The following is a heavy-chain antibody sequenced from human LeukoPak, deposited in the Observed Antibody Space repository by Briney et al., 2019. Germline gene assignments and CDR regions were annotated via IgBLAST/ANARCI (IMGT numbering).Heavy chain of an antibody. J-gene: IGHJ6*02. CDR2: IYYSGST. V-gene: IGHV4-31*03. CDR1: GGSISSGGYY. D-gene: IGHD2-15*01. Sequence: PSETLSLTCTVSGGSISSGGYYWSWIRHHPGKGLEGIGYIYYSGSTYYNPSLKSRVTISVDTSKNQFSLKLSSVTAADTAVYYCARWVAIGGMDVWGQGTTVTVSS. CDR3: ARWVAIGGMDV.